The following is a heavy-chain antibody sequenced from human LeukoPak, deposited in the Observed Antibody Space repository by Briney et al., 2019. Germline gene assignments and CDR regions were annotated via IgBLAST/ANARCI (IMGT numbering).Heavy chain of an antibody. J-gene: IGHJ4*02. CDR3: AHGLSGKGFNY. CDR2: TYYRSKWYN. V-gene: IGHV6-1*01. D-gene: IGHD2/OR15-2a*01. CDR1: GGSVSSGSYA. Sequence: SQTLSLTCAISGGSVSSGSYAWNWIRQSPSRGLEWLGRTYYRSKWYNDYALSVKSLITTNTDTYKNQFCLQLNSVTPEDTAVYYCAHGLSGKGFNYWGQGTLVTVSS.